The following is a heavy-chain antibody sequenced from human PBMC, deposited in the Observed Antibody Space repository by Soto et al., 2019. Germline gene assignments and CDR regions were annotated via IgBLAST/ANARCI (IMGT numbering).Heavy chain of an antibody. V-gene: IGHV3-23*01. Sequence: GGSLRLSCAASGFTFSSYAMSWVRQAPGKGLEWVSAISGSGGSTYYADSVKGRFTISRDNSKNTLYLQMNSLRAEDTAVYYCAKDLSAGIAVAGWEVDAFDIWGQGTMVTVSS. CDR2: ISGSGGST. CDR3: AKDLSAGIAVAGWEVDAFDI. J-gene: IGHJ3*02. D-gene: IGHD6-19*01. CDR1: GFTFSSYA.